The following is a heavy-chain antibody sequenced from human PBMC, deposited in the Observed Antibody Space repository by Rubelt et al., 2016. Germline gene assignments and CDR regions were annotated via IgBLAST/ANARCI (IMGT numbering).Heavy chain of an antibody. CDR2: VNHSGNT. J-gene: IGHJ5*01. CDR3: ARGLGMGWFDS. V-gene: IGHV4-34*10. Sequence: QVQLQESGPGLVKPSDTLSLTCAVYGGSFSGYHWSWIRQSPGKGLEWIGEVNHSGNTNYSPSLKGRVTISEDPSKNQFSLKLNSLTAADTAVYYCARGLGMGWFDSWGHGTQDTVFS. D-gene: IGHD1-26*01. CDR1: GGSFSGYH.